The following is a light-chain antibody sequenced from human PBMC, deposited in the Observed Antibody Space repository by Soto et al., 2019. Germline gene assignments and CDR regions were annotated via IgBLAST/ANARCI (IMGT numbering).Light chain of an antibody. CDR3: QQRSNWPLT. Sequence: EVVLTQSPATLSSSPGESVTLSCRASQSINTYLAWYQQKPGQAPRLLIYDASYRAAGIPSRFSGSGSGTDFTLTISSLEPADFDIYHCQQRSNWPLTFGGGTKVEI. J-gene: IGKJ4*01. V-gene: IGKV3-11*01. CDR2: DAS. CDR1: QSINTY.